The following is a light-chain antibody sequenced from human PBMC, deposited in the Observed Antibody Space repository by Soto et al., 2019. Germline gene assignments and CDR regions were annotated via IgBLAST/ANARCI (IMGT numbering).Light chain of an antibody. CDR3: HQYGSSPIT. J-gene: IGKJ5*01. Sequence: IVLTQSPATLSVSPAERATVSCRASQSVSSSLAWYQQKTGQAPRLLISGASSRATGIPDRFSGSGSGTDFTLTISILEPEDFALYYCHQYGSSPITFRQGTRLQIK. CDR1: QSVSSS. V-gene: IGKV3-20*01. CDR2: GAS.